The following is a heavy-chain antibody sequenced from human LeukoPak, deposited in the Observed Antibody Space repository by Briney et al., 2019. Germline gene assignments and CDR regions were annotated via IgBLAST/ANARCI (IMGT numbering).Heavy chain of an antibody. CDR3: ARVRKYSGYYSWYFDL. Sequence: GGSLRLSCTVSGFTVSSNSMSWVRQAPGKGLEWVSFIYSDNTHYSDSVKGRFTISRDNSKNTLYLQMNSLRAGDTAVYYCARVRKYSGYYSWYFDLWGRGTLVTVSS. CDR2: IYSDNT. D-gene: IGHD5-12*01. J-gene: IGHJ2*01. V-gene: IGHV3-53*01. CDR1: GFTVSSNS.